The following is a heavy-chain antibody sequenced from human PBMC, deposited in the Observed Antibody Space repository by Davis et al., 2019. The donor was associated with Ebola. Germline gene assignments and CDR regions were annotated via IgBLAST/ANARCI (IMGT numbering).Heavy chain of an antibody. CDR1: GFTFSSYS. CDR3: ARDLGGIPIAY. V-gene: IGHV3-21*01. D-gene: IGHD1-14*01. J-gene: IGHJ4*02. CDR2: ISSSSSYI. Sequence: GESLKISCAASGFTFSSYSMNWVRQAPGTGLEWVSSISSSSSYIYYADSVKGRFTISRDNAKNTLYLQMNSLRAEDTAVYYCARDLGGIPIAYWGQGSLVTVSS.